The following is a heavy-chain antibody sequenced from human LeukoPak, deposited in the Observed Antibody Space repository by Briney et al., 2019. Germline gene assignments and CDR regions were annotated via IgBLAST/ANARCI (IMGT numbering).Heavy chain of an antibody. Sequence: ASVKVSCKASGYTFTSYDINWVRQAPGQGLEWMGWMNPNSGNSGYAQKFQGRVTMTRNTSISTASMELSSLRSEDTAVYYCARRYYYGSGSYFKPGYYYYMDVWGKGTTVTVSS. V-gene: IGHV1-8*01. CDR2: MNPNSGNS. J-gene: IGHJ6*03. D-gene: IGHD3-10*01. CDR3: ARRYYYGSGSYFKPGYYYYMDV. CDR1: GYTFTSYD.